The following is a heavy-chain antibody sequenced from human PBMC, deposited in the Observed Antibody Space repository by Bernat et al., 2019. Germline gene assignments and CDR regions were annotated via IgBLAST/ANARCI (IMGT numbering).Heavy chain of an antibody. J-gene: IGHJ4*02. D-gene: IGHD4-11*01. V-gene: IGHV1-18*01. CDR3: AREHDYSNYFDY. CDR2: ISAYNGNT. Sequence: QVQLVQSGAEVKKPGPPVKFPSKVLGSPLPSMGISWVRQALGQGLEGMGWISAYNGNTNYAQRLQGRVTMTTDTSTSTAYMELRSLRSDDTAVYYCAREHDYSNYFDYWGQGTLVTVSS. CDR1: GSPLPSMG.